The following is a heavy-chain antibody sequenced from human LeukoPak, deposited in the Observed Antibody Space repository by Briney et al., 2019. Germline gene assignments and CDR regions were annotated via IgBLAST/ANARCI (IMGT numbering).Heavy chain of an antibody. CDR3: ARNYGSGSYYKAAET. CDR1: GFTFCSYS. Sequence: GESLRLSCAASGFTFCSYSMNWVRQAPGKGLEWVSSISSSSSYIYYADSVKGRFTISRDNAKNSLYLQMNSLRAEDTAVYYCARNYGSGSYYKAAETWGQGTLSPSPQ. D-gene: IGHD3-10*01. CDR2: ISSSSSYI. J-gene: IGHJ4*02. V-gene: IGHV3-21*01.